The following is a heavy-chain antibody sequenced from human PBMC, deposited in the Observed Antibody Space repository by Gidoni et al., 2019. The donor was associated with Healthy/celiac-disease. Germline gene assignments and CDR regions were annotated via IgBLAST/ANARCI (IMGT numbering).Heavy chain of an antibody. CDR1: GFTFDDYA. CDR3: AKDTGYSYGAFDY. V-gene: IGHV3-9*01. J-gene: IGHJ4*02. D-gene: IGHD5-18*01. CDR2: ISWNSGSI. Sequence: EVQRAECGGGLVLPGGALGLSCAASGFTFDDYAMPWVRQGPGKGREWVSGISWNSGSIGYADSVKGRFTISRDNAKNSLYLQMNSLRAEDTALYYCAKDTGYSYGAFDYWGQGTLVTVSS.